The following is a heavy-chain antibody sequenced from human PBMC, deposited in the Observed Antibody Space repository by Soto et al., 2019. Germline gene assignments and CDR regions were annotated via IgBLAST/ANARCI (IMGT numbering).Heavy chain of an antibody. V-gene: IGHV4-59*08. CDR3: ARIRGGHCSGGSCYDYYYMDV. CDR2: IYYSGST. Sequence: SETLSLTCTVSGGSISSYYWSWIRQPPGKGLEWIGYIYYSGSTNYNPSLKSRVTISVDTSKNQFSLKLSSVTAADTAVYYCARIRGGHCSGGSCYDYYYMDVWGKGTTVTVSS. J-gene: IGHJ6*03. CDR1: GGSISSYY. D-gene: IGHD2-15*01.